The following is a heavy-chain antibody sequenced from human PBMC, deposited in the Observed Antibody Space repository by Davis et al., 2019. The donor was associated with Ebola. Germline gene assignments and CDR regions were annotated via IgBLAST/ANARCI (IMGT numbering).Heavy chain of an antibody. D-gene: IGHD1-7*01. V-gene: IGHV3-23*01. CDR2: IGGSGDTA. Sequence: GESLKISCVASGFRFSSYVMGWVRQAPGKGLEWVSRIGGSGDTADYGDSVKGRFTISRDNSKNTLYLQMNSLRAEDTAVYYCANPPVMNSDFWGQGTLVTVSS. CDR3: ANPPVMNSDF. CDR1: GFRFSSYV. J-gene: IGHJ4*02.